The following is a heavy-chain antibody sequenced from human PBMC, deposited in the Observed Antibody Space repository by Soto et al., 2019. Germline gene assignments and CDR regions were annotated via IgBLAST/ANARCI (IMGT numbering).Heavy chain of an antibody. CDR1: GFTFSNSA. D-gene: IGHD2-2*01. CDR3: AKQDIVVVPAVPIVWFDP. CDR2: IVVGSGTT. V-gene: IGHV1-58*01. J-gene: IGHJ5*02. Sequence: SVKVSCKTSGFTFSNSAVQWVRQARGQRLEWIAWIVVGSGTTNYAQNFQGRVTITRDMSTSTAYMELNSLRAEDTAVYYCAKQDIVVVPAVPIVWFDPWGQGTLVTVSS.